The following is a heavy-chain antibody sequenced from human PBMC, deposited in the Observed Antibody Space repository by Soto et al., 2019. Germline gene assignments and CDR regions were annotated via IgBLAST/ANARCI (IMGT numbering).Heavy chain of an antibody. V-gene: IGHV1-69*13. Sequence: SVKVSCKASGGTFSSYAISWVRQAPGQGLEWMGGIIPIFGTANYAQKFQGRVTITADESTSPAYMELNSLSAEDTAVYYCAANRVYNYYYGMDVWGQGTTVTVSS. J-gene: IGHJ6*02. CDR1: GGTFSSYA. D-gene: IGHD3-10*01. CDR2: IIPIFGTA. CDR3: AANRVYNYYYGMDV.